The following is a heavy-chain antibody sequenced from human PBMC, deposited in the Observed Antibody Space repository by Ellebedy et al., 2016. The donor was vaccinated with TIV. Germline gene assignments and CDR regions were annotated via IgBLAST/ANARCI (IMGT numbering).Heavy chain of an antibody. V-gene: IGHV1-3*01. D-gene: IGHD1-26*01. Sequence: ASVKVSCXTSGYSFPHIAVHWVRQAPGQRLAWMEWINGGNGDTKYSQNFQARVTITRDTSATTAYMELRSLRSEDTTIYYCARGRYSGNFYSFDSWGQGTLVTVSS. J-gene: IGHJ5*01. CDR1: GYSFPHIA. CDR2: INGGNGDT. CDR3: ARGRYSGNFYSFDS.